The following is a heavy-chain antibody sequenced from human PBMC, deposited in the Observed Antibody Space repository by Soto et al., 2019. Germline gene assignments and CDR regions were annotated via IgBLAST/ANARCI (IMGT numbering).Heavy chain of an antibody. V-gene: IGHV3-23*01. D-gene: IGHD6-6*01. J-gene: IGHJ4*02. CDR3: AKGSAAVRPYSFDY. Sequence: AGSLRFSCAASGFTFSSYAMGWVRPAPGEGLEWFSAITGRGDDTYNSDSVQGRFTISRDNSKNTLYLQMDSLRAEDTAVYFCAKGSAAVRPYSFDYWGQGIPVTVSS. CDR2: ITGRGDDT. CDR1: GFTFSSYA.